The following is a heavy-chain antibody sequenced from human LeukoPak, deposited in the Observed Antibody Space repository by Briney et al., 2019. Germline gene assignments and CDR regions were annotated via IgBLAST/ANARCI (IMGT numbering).Heavy chain of an antibody. V-gene: IGHV1-69*05. CDR3: ARSTGIAAAAFFDY. J-gene: IGHJ4*02. Sequence: ASVKVSCKASGGTFGSYAISWVRQAPGQGLEWMGRIIPIFGTANYARKFQCRVTITTDESTSTAYMELSSLRSEDTAVYYCARSTGIAAAAFFDYWAREPWSPSPQ. D-gene: IGHD6-13*01. CDR1: GGTFGSYA. CDR2: IIPIFGTA.